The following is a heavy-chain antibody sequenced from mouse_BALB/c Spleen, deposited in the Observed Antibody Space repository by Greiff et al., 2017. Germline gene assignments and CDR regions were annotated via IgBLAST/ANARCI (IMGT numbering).Heavy chain of an antibody. Sequence: DVKLVESGGGLVQRGGSRKLSCAASGFTFSSFGMHWVRQAPEKGLEWVAYISSGSSTIYYADTVKGRFTISRDNPKNTLFLQMTSLRSEDTAMYYCASDLRSFAYWGQGTLVTVSA. D-gene: IGHD1-1*01. V-gene: IGHV5-17*02. CDR1: GFTFSSFG. J-gene: IGHJ3*01. CDR2: ISSGSSTI. CDR3: ASDLRSFAY.